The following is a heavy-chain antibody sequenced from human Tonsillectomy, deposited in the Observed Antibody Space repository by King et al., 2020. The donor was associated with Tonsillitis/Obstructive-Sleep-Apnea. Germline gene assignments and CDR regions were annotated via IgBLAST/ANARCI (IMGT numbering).Heavy chain of an antibody. CDR3: ARGVAAAGTVANAFDI. V-gene: IGHV3-20*04. D-gene: IGHD6-13*01. Sequence: VQLVESGGGVVRPGGSLRLSCAASGFTFDDYGMSWVRQAPGKGLEWVSGISWYVGSTGYADSVKGRLTISRDNAKNSLYLQMNSLRAEDTALYYCARGVAAAGTVANAFDIWGQGTMVTVSS. J-gene: IGHJ3*02. CDR1: GFTFDDYG. CDR2: ISWYVGST.